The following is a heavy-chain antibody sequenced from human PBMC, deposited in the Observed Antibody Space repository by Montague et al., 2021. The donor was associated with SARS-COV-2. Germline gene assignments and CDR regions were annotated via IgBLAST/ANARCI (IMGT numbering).Heavy chain of an antibody. CDR3: ASDVGKGFSGYETEGGCDY. Sequence: SETLSLTCTVSGGSISSSNYFWGWIRQPPGKGLEWIGSIYFGGGTYYNPSLKSRVTISVDTSKNHFSLKLTSVTAADTAVYYCASDVGKGFSGYETEGGCDYWGQGTPVTVSS. CDR2: IYFGGGT. J-gene: IGHJ4*02. CDR1: GGSISSSNYF. D-gene: IGHD5-12*01. V-gene: IGHV4-39*07.